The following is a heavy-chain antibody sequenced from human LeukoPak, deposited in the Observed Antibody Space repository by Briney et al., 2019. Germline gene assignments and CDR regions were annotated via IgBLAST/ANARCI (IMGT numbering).Heavy chain of an antibody. CDR1: GGSISSYY. J-gene: IGHJ4*02. D-gene: IGHD6-13*01. CDR3: ARQPPCTYSSSCHQFDY. V-gene: IGHV4-59*08. Sequence: PSETLSLTCTVSGGSISSYYWSWIRQPPGKGLEWIGYIYYSGSTNYNPSLKSRVTISVDTSKNQFSLKLSSVTAADTAVYYCARQPPCTYSSSCHQFDYWGQGTLVTVSS. CDR2: IYYSGST.